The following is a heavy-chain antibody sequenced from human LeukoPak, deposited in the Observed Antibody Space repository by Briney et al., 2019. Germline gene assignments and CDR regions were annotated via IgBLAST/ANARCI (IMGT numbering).Heavy chain of an antibody. Sequence: PGGSLRLSCAASGFTFDDYAMHWVRQAPGKGLEWVSLISWDGGSTYYADSVKGRFTISRDNSKNSLYLQMNSLRAEDTALYYCAKDIRAWFGDLYYYYYYMDVWGKGTTVTVSS. D-gene: IGHD3-10*01. CDR1: GFTFDDYA. CDR3: AKDIRAWFGDLYYYYYYMDV. J-gene: IGHJ6*03. V-gene: IGHV3-43D*03. CDR2: ISWDGGST.